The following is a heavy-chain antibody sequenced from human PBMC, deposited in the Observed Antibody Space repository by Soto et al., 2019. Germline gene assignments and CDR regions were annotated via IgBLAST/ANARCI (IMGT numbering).Heavy chain of an antibody. CDR3: ARDYGDYAYGMDV. V-gene: IGHV1-2*04. D-gene: IGHD4-17*01. Sequence: ASVKGSCKASGYTCTGYYMHWVRQAPGQGLEWMGWINPNSGGTNYAQKFQGWVTMTRDTSISTAYMELSRLRSDDTAVYYCARDYGDYAYGMDVWGQGTTVTVSS. CDR1: GYTCTGYY. CDR2: INPNSGGT. J-gene: IGHJ6*02.